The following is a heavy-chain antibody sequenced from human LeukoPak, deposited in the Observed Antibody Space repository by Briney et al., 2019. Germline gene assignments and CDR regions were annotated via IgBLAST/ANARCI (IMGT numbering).Heavy chain of an antibody. D-gene: IGHD4-17*01. CDR1: GGSTSSGSYY. CDR3: AREKDDYGDYCFDY. CDR2: IYISGYT. J-gene: IGHJ4*02. V-gene: IGHV4-61*02. Sequence: PSQTLSLTRTVSGGSTSSGSYYWSWIRQPAGKGLEWIGRIYISGYTNYNPSLKSRVTMSVDTSKNQFSLKLSSVTAADTAVYYCAREKDDYGDYCFDYWGQGTLVTVSS.